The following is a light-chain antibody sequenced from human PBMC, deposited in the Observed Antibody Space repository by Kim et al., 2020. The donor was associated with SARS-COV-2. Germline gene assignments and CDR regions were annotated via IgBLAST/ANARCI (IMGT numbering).Light chain of an antibody. CDR1: QSVSSTY. V-gene: IGKV3-20*01. J-gene: IGKJ1*01. CDR2: GAS. CDR3: QQFGGSTWT. Sequence: EIVLTQSPGTLSLSPGERATLSCRASQSVSSTYLAWYQHKPGQAPSLLIFGASSRATGIPDRFSGSGSGTDFTLTISRLEPEDFAVYYCQQFGGSTWTFGQGTKVDIK.